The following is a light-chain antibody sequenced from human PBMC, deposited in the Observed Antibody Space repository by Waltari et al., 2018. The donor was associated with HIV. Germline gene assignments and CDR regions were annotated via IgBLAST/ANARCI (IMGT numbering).Light chain of an antibody. CDR2: AAS. CDR1: QTINNY. V-gene: IGKV1-39*01. Sequence: DIEMTQSPSSLSASVGDRVTITCRARQTINNYLNWYQQKPGKAPKLLIYAASSLHSGVPSRFSGSGSGTDFTLTISSLQSEDFATYYYQQSYIFPRTFGQGTKVEIK. J-gene: IGKJ1*01. CDR3: QQSYIFPRT.